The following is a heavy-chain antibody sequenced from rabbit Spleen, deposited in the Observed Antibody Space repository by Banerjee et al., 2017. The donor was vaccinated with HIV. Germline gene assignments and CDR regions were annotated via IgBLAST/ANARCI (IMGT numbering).Heavy chain of an antibody. V-gene: IGHV1S45*01. CDR1: GLDFSRNYW. Sequence: QEQLEESGGGLVKPGTSLTLTCKASGLDFSRNYWICWVRQAPGKGLEWIACIDVVKSGSTYYASWAKGRFPISKTSSTTVTLQMTSLAAADTATYSCARDSGTSFSSYGMDLWGPDTLVTVS. CDR3: ARDSGTSFSSYGMDL. J-gene: IGHJ6*01. D-gene: IGHD8-1*01. CDR2: IDVVKSGST.